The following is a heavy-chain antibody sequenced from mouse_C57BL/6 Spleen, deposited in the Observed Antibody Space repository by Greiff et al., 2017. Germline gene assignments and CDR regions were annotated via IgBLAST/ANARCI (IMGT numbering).Heavy chain of an antibody. CDR3: ARDLYNRYGGAMDY. CDR2: INYDGSST. Sequence: DVHLVESEGGLVQPGSSMKLSCTASGFTFSGYYMAWVRQVPEKGLEWVGNINYDGSSTYYLDSLKSRFIISRENEKTIIYQQLSRMKSDDTATYYCARDLYNRYGGAMDYWGQGTSVTVSS. D-gene: IGHD2-14*01. V-gene: IGHV5-16*01. J-gene: IGHJ4*01. CDR1: GFTFSGYY.